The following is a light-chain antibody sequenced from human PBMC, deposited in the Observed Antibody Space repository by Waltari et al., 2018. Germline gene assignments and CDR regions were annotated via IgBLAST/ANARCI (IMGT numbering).Light chain of an antibody. CDR1: EYVGSF. Sequence: DIQMTQSPSSLSASVGDRVNITCRASEYVGSFVRWFQQKPGRAPKLLIYGASTVQNGVPPRFSGSESGTAFTLTITNLQPEDFASYSCQQTFGIPWTFGQGT. CDR3: QQTFGIPWT. V-gene: IGKV1-39*01. J-gene: IGKJ1*01. CDR2: GAS.